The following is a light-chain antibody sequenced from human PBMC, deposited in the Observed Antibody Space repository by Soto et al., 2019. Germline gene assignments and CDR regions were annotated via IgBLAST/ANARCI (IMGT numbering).Light chain of an antibody. CDR1: SSDVGSYDY. Sequence: QSVLTQPASVSGSPGQSIAISCTGTSSDVGSYDYVSWYQQHPDKAPKLMIYEVTQRPSGGSNRFSGSKSGNTASLTISGLQAEDEADYYCSSHTSGNTRVFGTGTKVTVL. CDR2: EVT. CDR3: SSHTSGNTRV. J-gene: IGLJ1*01. V-gene: IGLV2-14*01.